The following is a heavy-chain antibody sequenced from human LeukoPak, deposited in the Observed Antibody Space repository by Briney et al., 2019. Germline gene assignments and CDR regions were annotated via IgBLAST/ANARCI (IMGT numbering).Heavy chain of an antibody. CDR2: INHSGST. J-gene: IGHJ3*02. CDR1: GGSFSGYY. CDR3: ARVEGDTAMVYAFDI. V-gene: IGHV4-34*01. D-gene: IGHD5-18*01. Sequence: PSETLSLTCAVYGGSFSGYYWSWIRQPPGKGLEWIGEINHSGSTNYNPSLKSRVTISVDTSKNQFSLKLSSVTAADTAVYYCARVEGDTAMVYAFDIWGQGTMVTVSS.